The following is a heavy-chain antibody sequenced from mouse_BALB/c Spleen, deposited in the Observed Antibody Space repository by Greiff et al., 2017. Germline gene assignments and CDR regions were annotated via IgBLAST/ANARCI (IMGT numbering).Heavy chain of an antibody. CDR2: IWSGGST. D-gene: IGHD4-1*01. Sequence: VQLQQSGPGLVQPSQSLSLTCTVSGFSLTSYGVHWVRQSPGKGLEWLGVIWSGGSTDYKAAFISSLSISKDNSKSQVFFKMNSLQADDTAIYYCARNLNWEGAMDDWGQGTSVTVSS. J-gene: IGHJ4*01. CDR1: GFSLTSYG. CDR3: ARNLNWEGAMDD. V-gene: IGHV2-4-1*01.